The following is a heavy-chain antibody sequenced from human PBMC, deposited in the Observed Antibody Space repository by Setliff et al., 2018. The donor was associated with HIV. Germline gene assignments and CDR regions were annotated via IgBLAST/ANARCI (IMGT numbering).Heavy chain of an antibody. V-gene: IGHV3-74*01. D-gene: IGHD6-13*01. CDR2: LNTDGSSI. J-gene: IGHJ5*02. CDR3: AMGGSNTWYSS. CDR1: GFTFSSYW. Sequence: GAPRLSCVASGFTFSSYWMHWVRQAPGRGLMWISRLNTDGSSIDYADSVKGRFTFSRDNAKNTLYLQMNGLRADDTAVYYCAMGGSNTWYSSWGRGALVTVSS.